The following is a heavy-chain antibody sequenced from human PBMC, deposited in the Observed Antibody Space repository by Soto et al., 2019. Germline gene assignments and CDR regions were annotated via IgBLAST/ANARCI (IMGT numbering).Heavy chain of an antibody. CDR3: AGIVPAANTYDY. Sequence: QLQLQESGPGLVKPSETLSLTCTVSGGSISSSSYYWGWIRQPPGKGLEWIGSIYYSGSTYYNPSLKSRDTTSVDTSKNQFSLKLSSVTAADTAVYYCAGIVPAANTYDYWGQGTLVTVSS. J-gene: IGHJ4*02. V-gene: IGHV4-39*01. CDR1: GGSISSSSYY. D-gene: IGHD2-2*01. CDR2: IYYSGST.